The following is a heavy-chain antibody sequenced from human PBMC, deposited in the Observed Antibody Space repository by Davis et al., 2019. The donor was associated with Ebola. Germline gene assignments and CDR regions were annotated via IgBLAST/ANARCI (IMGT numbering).Heavy chain of an antibody. Sequence: GESLKISCAASGFTFSSYSMNWVRQAPGKGLEWVSAISGSGGSTYYADSVKGRFTISRDNSKNTLYLQMNSLRAEDTAVYYCAKLGPPGGFDYWGQGTLVTVSS. CDR3: AKLGPPGGFDY. CDR1: GFTFSSYS. J-gene: IGHJ4*02. CDR2: ISGSGGST. V-gene: IGHV3-23*01.